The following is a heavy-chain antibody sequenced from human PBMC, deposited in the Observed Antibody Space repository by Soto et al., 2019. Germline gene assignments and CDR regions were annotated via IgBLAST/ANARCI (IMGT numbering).Heavy chain of an antibody. J-gene: IGHJ5*02. Sequence: SETLSLTCTVSGASISTPEYYWSWIRQHPERGLEWIGYISGSGITNYSPSLRSRVTISADTSKRQFSLNLSSVTAADTAVYYCAKGGTSSQWFDPWGQGTLVTVSS. CDR3: AKGGTSSQWFDP. V-gene: IGHV4-31*03. CDR1: GASISTPEYY. CDR2: ISGSGIT. D-gene: IGHD2-2*01.